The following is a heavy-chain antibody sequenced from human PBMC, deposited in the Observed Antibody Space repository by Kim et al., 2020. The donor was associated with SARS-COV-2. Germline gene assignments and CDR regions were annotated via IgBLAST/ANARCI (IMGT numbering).Heavy chain of an antibody. D-gene: IGHD6-19*01. J-gene: IGHJ2*01. Sequence: GGSLRLSCAASGFTFSSCWMSWVRQAPGKGLEWVANINAAGTDRNYVDSLEGRFTISRDNAKNSLYLQMESLRVDDTAIYYCARDPLADWSFDLWGRGTLVTVSS. V-gene: IGHV3-7*03. CDR1: GFTFSSCW. CDR3: ARDPLADWSFDL. CDR2: INAAGTDR.